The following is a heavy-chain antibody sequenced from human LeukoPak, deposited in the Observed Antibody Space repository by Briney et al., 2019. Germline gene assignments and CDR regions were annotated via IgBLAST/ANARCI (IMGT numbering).Heavy chain of an antibody. Sequence: SETLSLTCTVSGGSISSYYWSWIRQLPGKGLEWIGYIYYSGSTNYNPSLKSRVTISVDTSKNQFSLKLSSVTAADTAVYYCARVARDGSGSYYPWGQGTLVTVSS. CDR1: GGSISSYY. V-gene: IGHV4-59*01. CDR2: IYYSGST. CDR3: ARVARDGSGSYYP. D-gene: IGHD3-10*01. J-gene: IGHJ5*02.